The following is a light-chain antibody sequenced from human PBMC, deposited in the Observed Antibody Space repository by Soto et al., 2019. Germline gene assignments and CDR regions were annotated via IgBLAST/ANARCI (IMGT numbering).Light chain of an antibody. CDR1: QTISGS. J-gene: IGKJ1*01. CDR3: QQSFSHRT. V-gene: IGKV1-39*01. Sequence: DIQMTQSPSSLSASVGDRVIITCRANQTISGSVTWYQQTPGKAPRLLSYAASTLPSGVPTRFSGSGSGTEFALTITGVQREDCAVYYWQQSFSHRTFGKGTKVEVK. CDR2: AAS.